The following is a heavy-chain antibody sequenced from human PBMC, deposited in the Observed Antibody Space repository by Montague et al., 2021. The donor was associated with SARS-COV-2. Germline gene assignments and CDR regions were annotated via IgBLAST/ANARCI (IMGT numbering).Heavy chain of an antibody. CDR2: LSASGGIT. Sequence: SLRLSCAASGFTFSGIAMSWVRQAPGKGLEWVSALSASGGITNYADSVKGRITISRDNLKNTLFLQMNSLTDGDSAIYDCARGTDTGNSYFALDVWGQGTTVSVSS. CDR3: ARGTDTGNSYFALDV. D-gene: IGHD1-1*01. J-gene: IGHJ6*02. CDR1: GFTFSGIA. V-gene: IGHV3-23*01.